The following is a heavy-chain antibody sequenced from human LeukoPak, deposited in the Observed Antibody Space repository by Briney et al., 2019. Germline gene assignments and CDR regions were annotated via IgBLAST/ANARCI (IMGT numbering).Heavy chain of an antibody. J-gene: IGHJ4*02. Sequence: PGGSLRLSCSASGFTFSSYAMHWVRQAPGQGLEYVSAISSNGGSTYYADSVQGRFTISRDNSKNTLYLQMSSLRAEDTAVYYCVKDGEYSSSWYDYWGQGTLVTVSS. CDR2: ISSNGGST. D-gene: IGHD6-13*01. CDR1: GFTFSSYA. V-gene: IGHV3-64D*06. CDR3: VKDGEYSSSWYDY.